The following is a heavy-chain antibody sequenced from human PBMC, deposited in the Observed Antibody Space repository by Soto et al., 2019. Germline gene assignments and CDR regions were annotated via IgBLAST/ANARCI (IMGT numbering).Heavy chain of an antibody. CDR2: IIPMFGTA. Sequence: SVKVSCKTSGGSFSNYAISWVRQAPGQGLEWMGAIIPMFGTANFAQMFQGRVTITADESTNTAYMEVSSRGSEDSAVYYCASGVTVTRDYFYGMDVWGQGTTVSVSS. V-gene: IGHV1-69*13. CDR3: ASGVTVTRDYFYGMDV. D-gene: IGHD4-4*01. CDR1: GGSFSNYA. J-gene: IGHJ6*02.